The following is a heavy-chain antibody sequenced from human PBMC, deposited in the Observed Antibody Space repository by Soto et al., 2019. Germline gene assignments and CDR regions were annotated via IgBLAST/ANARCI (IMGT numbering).Heavy chain of an antibody. Sequence: GGSLRLSCAASGFTFSSYSMNWVRQAPGKGLEWVSSISSSSSYIYYADSVKGRFTISRDNAKNSLYLQMNSLRAEDTAVYYCASDLYVWAQGIYHYYGMDVWGQGTTVTVSS. D-gene: IGHD3-16*01. J-gene: IGHJ6*02. V-gene: IGHV3-21*01. CDR2: ISSSSSYI. CDR3: ASDLYVWAQGIYHYYGMDV. CDR1: GFTFSSYS.